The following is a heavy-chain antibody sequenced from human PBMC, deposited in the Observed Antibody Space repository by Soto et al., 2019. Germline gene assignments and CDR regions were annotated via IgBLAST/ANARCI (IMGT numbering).Heavy chain of an antibody. CDR3: AKDLPVVPAAKIPYYFDY. Sequence: GSLRLSCAASGFTFSSYAMSWVRQAPGKGLEWVSAISGSGGSTYYADSVKGRFTISRDNSKNTLYLQMNSLRAEDTAVYYCAKDLPVVPAAKIPYYFDYWGQGTLVTVSS. CDR1: GFTFSSYA. D-gene: IGHD2-2*01. CDR2: ISGSGGST. V-gene: IGHV3-23*01. J-gene: IGHJ4*02.